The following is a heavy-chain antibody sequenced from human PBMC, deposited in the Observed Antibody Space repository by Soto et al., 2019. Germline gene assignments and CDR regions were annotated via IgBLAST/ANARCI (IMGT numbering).Heavy chain of an antibody. CDR3: AKRFTLVGEVKLSPDFDY. D-gene: IGHD3-3*01. CDR1: GFTFSSHA. J-gene: IGHJ4*02. V-gene: IGHV3-23*01. Sequence: EVQLLESGGGLVQPEGSLRLSCAASGFTFSSHAMSWVRQAPGKGLEWVSAISYSGSNTYYTDSVKGRFTISRDNSKNTLSLQMNSLRVEDTAIYYCAKRFTLVGEVKLSPDFDYWGQGTLVTVSS. CDR2: ISYSGSNT.